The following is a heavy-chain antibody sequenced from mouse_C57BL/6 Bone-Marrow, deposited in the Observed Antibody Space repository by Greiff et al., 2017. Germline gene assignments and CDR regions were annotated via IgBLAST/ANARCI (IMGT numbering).Heavy chain of an antibody. CDR2: ISDGGSYT. J-gene: IGHJ3*01. Sequence: EVQVVESGGGLVKPGGSLKLSCAASGFTFSSYAMSWVRQTPEKRLEWVATISDGGSYTYYPDNVKGRFTISRDNAKNNLYLHMSHLKSEDTAMYYCARAYSNLFAYWGQGTLVTVSA. D-gene: IGHD2-5*01. CDR3: ARAYSNLFAY. CDR1: GFTFSSYA. V-gene: IGHV5-4*01.